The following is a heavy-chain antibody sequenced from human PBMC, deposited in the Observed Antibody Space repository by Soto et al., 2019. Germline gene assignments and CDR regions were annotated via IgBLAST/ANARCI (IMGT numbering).Heavy chain of an antibody. CDR3: ARDYYGSGGWFDP. D-gene: IGHD3-10*01. CDR2: INSGDTS. V-gene: IGHV3-53*01. CDR1: GIIVSNSY. Sequence: PGAPLRLSSAASGIIVSNSYMIWVRQATGKGLEWVSLINSGDTSCFADSVKGRFTIARDESKNTLYLQMNSLRVEDTAVYYCARDYYGSGGWFDPWGQGTLVTVSS. J-gene: IGHJ5*02.